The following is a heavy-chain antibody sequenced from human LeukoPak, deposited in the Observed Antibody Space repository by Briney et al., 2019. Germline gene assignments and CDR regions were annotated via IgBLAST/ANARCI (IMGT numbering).Heavy chain of an antibody. J-gene: IGHJ1*01. CDR1: GYTLTELS. CDR3: ATSPRSFYDFWSGYRTPQH. Sequence: ASGKVSCKVSGYTLTELSMHWGRQAPGKGLEWMGGFDPEDGETIYAQKFQGRVTMTEDTSTDTAYMELSSLRSEDTAVSYCATSPRSFYDFWSGYRTPQHWGQGTLVTVSS. V-gene: IGHV1-24*01. CDR2: FDPEDGET. D-gene: IGHD3-3*01.